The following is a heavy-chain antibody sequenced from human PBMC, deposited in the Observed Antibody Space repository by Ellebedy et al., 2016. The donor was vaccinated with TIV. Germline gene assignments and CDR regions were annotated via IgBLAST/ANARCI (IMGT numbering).Heavy chain of an antibody. CDR1: GSTFSNVW. CDR2: IKSKRDGETT. Sequence: GESLKISCAASGSTFSNVWLSWVRQAPGRGLEWVARIKSKRDGETTDYSAAVKDRFAISRDDSKHTVYLQLNSLKTEDTAVYYCVHGAPSGSFFDYWGQGTLVTVSP. V-gene: IGHV3-15*01. CDR3: VHGAPSGSFFDY. D-gene: IGHD1-26*01. J-gene: IGHJ4*02.